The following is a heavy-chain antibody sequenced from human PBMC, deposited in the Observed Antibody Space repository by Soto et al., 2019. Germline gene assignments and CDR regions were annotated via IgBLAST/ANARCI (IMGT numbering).Heavy chain of an antibody. V-gene: IGHV3-30*18. J-gene: IGHJ6*02. D-gene: IGHD3-9*01. CDR2: ISYDGSNK. Sequence: PGGSLRLSCASSGFTFSSYGMHLVRQAPGQGLEWVAVISYDGSNKYYADSVKGRFTISRDNSKNTLYLQMNSLRAEDTAVYYCAKGILPGYYYYYGMDVWGQGTTVTVSS. CDR3: AKGILPGYYYYYGMDV. CDR1: GFTFSSYG.